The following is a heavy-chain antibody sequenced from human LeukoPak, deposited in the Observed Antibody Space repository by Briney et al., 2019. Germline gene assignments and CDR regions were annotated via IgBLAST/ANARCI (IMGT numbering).Heavy chain of an antibody. CDR1: GFTFSNFW. CDR3: ARDVIGSGWFDY. D-gene: IGHD2-21*01. CDR2: IYGDGSFT. V-gene: IGHV3-74*01. J-gene: IGHJ5*01. Sequence: TGGSLRLSCAASGFTFSNFWMHWVRQAPGKGLVWVALIYGDGSFTRYADSVKGRFTISRDNAKSSLHLQMNSLRAEDMAVYYCARDVIGSGWFDYWGQGTLVTVSS.